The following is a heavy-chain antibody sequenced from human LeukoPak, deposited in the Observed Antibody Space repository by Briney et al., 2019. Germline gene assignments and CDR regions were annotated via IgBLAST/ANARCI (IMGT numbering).Heavy chain of an antibody. CDR2: IIPIFGTA. CDR1: GGTFSNYA. Sequence: SVKVSCKASGGTFSNYAIRWVRQAPGQGLEWMGRIIPIFGTANYAQKFQGRVTITTDESTSTAYMELSSLRSEDTAVYYCARVWAGDGDWFDPWGQGTLVTVSS. V-gene: IGHV1-69*05. D-gene: IGHD4-17*01. J-gene: IGHJ5*02. CDR3: ARVWAGDGDWFDP.